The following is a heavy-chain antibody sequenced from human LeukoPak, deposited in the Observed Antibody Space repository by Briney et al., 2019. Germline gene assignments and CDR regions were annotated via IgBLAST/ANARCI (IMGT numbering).Heavy chain of an antibody. CDR1: GYTFTCYY. J-gene: IGHJ5*02. V-gene: IGHV1-2*02. Sequence: ASVKVSCKASGYTFTCYYMHWVRQAPGQGLEWMGWINPNSGGTNYAQKFQGRVTMTRDTSISTAYMELSRLRSDDTAVYYCARYYGDDNMGFDPWGQGTLVTVSS. D-gene: IGHD4-17*01. CDR3: ARYYGDDNMGFDP. CDR2: INPNSGGT.